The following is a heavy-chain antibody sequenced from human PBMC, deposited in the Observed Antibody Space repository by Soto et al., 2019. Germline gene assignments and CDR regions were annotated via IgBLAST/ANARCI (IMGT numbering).Heavy chain of an antibody. D-gene: IGHD5-12*01. J-gene: IGHJ3*01. Sequence: EVQVSESGGGLVRPGGSLRLSCAASGFIFTNYAMNWVRQAPGKGLEWVSVIGGRGNSAYYADSVQGRFTISRDNSKNTLSLQMSSLTADDTAIHYCVREGRGSFDFWGRGTMVTVSS. CDR1: GFIFTNYA. CDR3: VREGRGSFDF. V-gene: IGHV3-23*01. CDR2: IGGRGNSA.